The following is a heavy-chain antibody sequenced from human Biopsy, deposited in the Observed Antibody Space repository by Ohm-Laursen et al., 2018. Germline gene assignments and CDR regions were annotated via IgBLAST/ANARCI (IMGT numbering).Heavy chain of an antibody. Sequence: SLRLSCAASGFGMDAMHWVRQPPGKGLEWLAVIAYDGSNKYYAESVKGRFTVSRDRSGDTVHLQMNSLRYEDTALYYCAKDGGQWLGGAFDIWGHGTMVSASS. D-gene: IGHD6-19*01. J-gene: IGHJ3*02. V-gene: IGHV3-30*18. CDR3: AKDGGQWLGGAFDI. CDR1: GFGMDA. CDR2: IAYDGSNK.